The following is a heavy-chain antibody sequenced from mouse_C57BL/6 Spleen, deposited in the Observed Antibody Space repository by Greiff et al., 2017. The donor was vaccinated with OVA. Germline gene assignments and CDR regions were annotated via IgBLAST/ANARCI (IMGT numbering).Heavy chain of an antibody. CDR1: GYTFTDHT. J-gene: IGHJ4*01. CDR2: IYPRDGST. D-gene: IGHD1-1*01. V-gene: IGHV1-78*01. Sequence: QVHVKQSDAELVKPGASVKISCKVSGYTFTDHTIHWMKQRPEQGLEWIGYIYPRDGSTKSNEKFTGKATLTADKSSSKAYMQLNSLTSEDSAVYFCARDYYGSSYDAMDYWGQGTSVTVSS. CDR3: ARDYYGSSYDAMDY.